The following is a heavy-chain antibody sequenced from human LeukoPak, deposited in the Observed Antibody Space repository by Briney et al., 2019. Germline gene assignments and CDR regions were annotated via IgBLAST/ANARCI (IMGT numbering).Heavy chain of an antibody. V-gene: IGHV3-33*01. CDR1: GFTFSSYG. D-gene: IGHD6-13*01. CDR3: ARDMDLYSSSWYPPFDY. J-gene: IGHJ4*02. Sequence: PGRSLRLSCAAPGFTFSSYGMHWVRQAPGKGLEWVAVIWYDGSNKYYADSVKGRFTISRDNSKNTLYLQMNSLRAEDTAVYYCARDMDLYSSSWYPPFDYWGQGTLVTVSS. CDR2: IWYDGSNK.